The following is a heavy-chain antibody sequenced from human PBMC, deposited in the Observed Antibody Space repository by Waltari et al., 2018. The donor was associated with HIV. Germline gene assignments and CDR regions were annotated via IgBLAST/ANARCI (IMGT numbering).Heavy chain of an antibody. CDR2: FDPKNGKP. CDR3: VARYDGSPLYSDF. CDR1: GYPLSDLS. V-gene: IGHV1-24*01. J-gene: IGHJ4*02. D-gene: IGHD3-16*01. Sequence: QVQLIQSTSEVKRPGASVTVSCKVSGYPLSDLSMKWVRQGRAHRLEWMGGFDPKNGKPVFSQRFWGRVSLAEYTSRDTAHLELNRLTSDDTGVYYCVARYDGSPLYSDFWGQGTLVTVSA.